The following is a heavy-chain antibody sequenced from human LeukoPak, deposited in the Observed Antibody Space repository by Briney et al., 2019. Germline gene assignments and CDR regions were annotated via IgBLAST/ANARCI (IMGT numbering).Heavy chain of an antibody. CDR2: INPSGSST. V-gene: IGHV1-46*01. Sequence: ASVKVSCKASGYSFTSHYMHWVRQAPGQGLEWLGLINPSGSSTLYAQKFQGRVTITADESTSTAYMELSSLRSEDTAVYYCVWFGEPVAFDIWGQGTMVTVSS. CDR1: GYSFTSHY. CDR3: VWFGEPVAFDI. D-gene: IGHD3-10*01. J-gene: IGHJ3*02.